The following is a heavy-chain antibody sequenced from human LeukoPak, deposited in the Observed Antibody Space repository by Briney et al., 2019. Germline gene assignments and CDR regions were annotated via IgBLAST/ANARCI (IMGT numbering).Heavy chain of an antibody. J-gene: IGHJ5*02. V-gene: IGHV4-4*02. CDR1: GGSISSSNW. CDR2: IYHSGST. Sequence: SGTLSLTCAVSGGSISSSNWWSWVRQPPGKGLEWIGEIYHSGSTNYNPSLKSRVTISVDKSKNQFSLKLSSVTAADTAVYYCVSRRYCSSTSCVGFDPWGQGTLVTVSS. D-gene: IGHD2-2*01. CDR3: VSRRYCSSTSCVGFDP.